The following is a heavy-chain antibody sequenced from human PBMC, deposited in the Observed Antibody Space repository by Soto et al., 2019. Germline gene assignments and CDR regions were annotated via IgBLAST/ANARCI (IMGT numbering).Heavy chain of an antibody. Sequence: SETLSLTCAVYGGSFSCYYWSWIRQPPGKGLEWIGEINHSGSTNYNPSLKSRVTISVDTSKNQFSLKLSSVTAADTAVYYCARGHNYYDSSGYYYGAFAIWGQATMVTVS. CDR3: ARGHNYYDSSGYYYGAFAI. D-gene: IGHD3-22*01. V-gene: IGHV4-34*01. CDR1: GGSFSCYY. J-gene: IGHJ3*02. CDR2: INHSGST.